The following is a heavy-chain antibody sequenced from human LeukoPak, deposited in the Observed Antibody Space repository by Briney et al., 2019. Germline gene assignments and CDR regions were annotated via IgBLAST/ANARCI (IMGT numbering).Heavy chain of an antibody. J-gene: IGHJ6*02. CDR1: VGTFSSYA. D-gene: IGHD3-22*01. V-gene: IGHV1-69*04. CDR3: AREYYYDSSGYRHYYYYGMDV. CDR2: IIPILGIA. Sequence: SVKVSCKASVGTFSSYAISWVRQAPGQGLEWMGRIIPILGIANYAQKFQGRVTITADKSTSTAYMELSSLRSEDTAVYYCAREYYYDSSGYRHYYYYGMDVWGQGTTVTVSS.